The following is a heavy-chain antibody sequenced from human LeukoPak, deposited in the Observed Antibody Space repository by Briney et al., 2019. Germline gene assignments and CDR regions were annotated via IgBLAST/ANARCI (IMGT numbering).Heavy chain of an antibody. CDR1: GGSITSYY. V-gene: IGHV4-4*07. Sequence: SETLFLTCTVSGGSITSYYWSWIRQPAGKGLEWIGRIYTGGSTNYNPSLKSRVTMSVDTSKNHFSLKLSSVTAADTAVYYCARGRRYDWNDVLNWFDPWGQGTLVTVSS. CDR2: IYTGGST. CDR3: ARGRRYDWNDVLNWFDP. J-gene: IGHJ5*02. D-gene: IGHD1-1*01.